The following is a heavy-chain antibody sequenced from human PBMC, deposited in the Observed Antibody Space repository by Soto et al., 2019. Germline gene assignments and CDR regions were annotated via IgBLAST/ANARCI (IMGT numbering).Heavy chain of an antibody. D-gene: IGHD5-18*01. CDR1: GYSLPIYW. J-gene: IGHJ6*02. Sequence: PGESLKISCNGSGYSLPIYWIGWVRQMPGKGLEWMGIIYPGDSDARYSPSFQGQVTISVDKSISTAYLQWSSLKASDTATYYCAADTARTYYFYAMDVWGQGTTVTVSS. V-gene: IGHV5-51*01. CDR3: AADTARTYYFYAMDV. CDR2: IYPGDSDA.